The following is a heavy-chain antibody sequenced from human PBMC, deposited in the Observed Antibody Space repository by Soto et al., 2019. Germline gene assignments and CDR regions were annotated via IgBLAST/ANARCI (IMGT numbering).Heavy chain of an antibody. V-gene: IGHV1-69*02. CDR2: IIPILGIE. D-gene: IGHD4-17*01. CDR3: VNTVTTSDAFDI. J-gene: IGHJ3*02. CDR1: GGTFSSYT. Sequence: QVQLVQSGAEVKKPGSSVKVSCKASGGTFSSYTISWVRQAPGQGLEWMGRIIPILGIENYAQKFQGRVTITADKSASTAYIDLSSLRSEDTAVYYCVNTVTTSDAFDIWGQGTMVTVSS.